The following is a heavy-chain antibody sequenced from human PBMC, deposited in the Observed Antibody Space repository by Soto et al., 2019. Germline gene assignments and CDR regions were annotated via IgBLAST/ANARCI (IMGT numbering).Heavy chain of an antibody. CDR1: GHTFTTYD. D-gene: IGHD3-3*01. CDR3: ARKSGNSFRAFDI. Sequence: QVQLVQSGAEVRKPGASVKVSCKASGHTFTTYDIHWVRQAPGQRLEWMGWINAANGNTKYSQKFQGRVTITRDTSASTVYMELSRLRSEDTAVYYCARKSGNSFRAFDIWGQGTMVTVSS. CDR2: INAANGNT. V-gene: IGHV1-3*01. J-gene: IGHJ3*02.